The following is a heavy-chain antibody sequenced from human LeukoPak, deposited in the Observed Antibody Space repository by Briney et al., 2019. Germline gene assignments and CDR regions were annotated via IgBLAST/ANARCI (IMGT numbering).Heavy chain of an antibody. CDR2: ISGSGGST. CDR3: ATYTNSGSYFDY. J-gene: IGHJ4*02. V-gene: IGHV3-23*01. CDR1: GFTFSSYA. D-gene: IGHD1-26*01. Sequence: GGSLRLSCVASGFTFSSYAMSWVRQAPGKGLEWVSAISGSGGSTYYADSVKGRFTISRDNSKNTLYLQMNSLRAEDTAVYYCATYTNSGSYFDYWGQGTLVTVSS.